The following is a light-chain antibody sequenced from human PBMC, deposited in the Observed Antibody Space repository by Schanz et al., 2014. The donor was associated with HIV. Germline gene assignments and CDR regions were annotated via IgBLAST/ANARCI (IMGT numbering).Light chain of an antibody. CDR1: SIDVGGYDY. Sequence: QSALTQPASLSGSPGQSITISCTGTSIDVGGYDYVSWYQQHPDKAPRLIIYDVSNRPSGVSSRFSGSKSGSAASLTISGLQAEDEADYYCAAWDVNLNGPVFGGGTKLTVL. CDR2: DVS. V-gene: IGLV2-14*03. J-gene: IGLJ2*01. CDR3: AAWDVNLNGPV.